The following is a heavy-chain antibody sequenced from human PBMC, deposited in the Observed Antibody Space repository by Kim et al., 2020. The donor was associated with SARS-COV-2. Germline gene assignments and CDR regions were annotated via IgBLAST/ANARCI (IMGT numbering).Heavy chain of an antibody. V-gene: IGHV4-30-2*01. CDR3: ARAESPPQWFDP. Sequence: YYNPALKSRVTISVDRSKNQFSLKLSSVTAADTAVYYCARAESPPQWFDPWGQGTLVTVSS. J-gene: IGHJ5*02.